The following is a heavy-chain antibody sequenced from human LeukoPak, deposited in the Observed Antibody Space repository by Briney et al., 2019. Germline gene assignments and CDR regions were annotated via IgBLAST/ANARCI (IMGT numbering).Heavy chain of an antibody. D-gene: IGHD2-15*01. V-gene: IGHV3-66*02. CDR3: ARDPGGAFDI. Sequence: GGSLRLACAVSGFTVSSNYMSWVRQAPGKWLEWVSVIYSGGSTYSADSVKGRFTISRDNSKNTLYLQMNSLRAEDTAVYYCARDPGGAFDIWGQGTMVTVSS. CDR1: GFTVSSNY. J-gene: IGHJ3*02. CDR2: IYSGGST.